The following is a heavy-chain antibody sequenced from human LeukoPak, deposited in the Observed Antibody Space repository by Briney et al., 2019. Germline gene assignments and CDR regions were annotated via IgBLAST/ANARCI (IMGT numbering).Heavy chain of an antibody. D-gene: IGHD3-3*01. J-gene: IGHJ4*02. CDR1: GFTFSSSA. V-gene: IGHV3-21*01. CDR3: ARDSIFGVVIDY. CDR2: INNVGSHI. Sequence: GGSLRLSCAASGFTFSSSAMNWVRQAPGKGLEWVSSINNVGSHIYYADSVKGRLTISRDNAKNSLYLQMNSLRAEDTAVYYCARDSIFGVVIDYWGQGTLVTVSS.